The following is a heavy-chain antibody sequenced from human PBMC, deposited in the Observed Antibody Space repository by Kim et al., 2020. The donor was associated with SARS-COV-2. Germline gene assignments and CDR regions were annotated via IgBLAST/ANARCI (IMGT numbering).Heavy chain of an antibody. Sequence: TSYAQKFQGGVTMTRDTATSTVYMELSSLRSEDTAVYYCARGIRNDYGDYWGQGTLVTVSS. CDR2: T. V-gene: IGHV1-46*01. CDR3: ARGIRNDYGDY. D-gene: IGHD4-17*01. J-gene: IGHJ4*02.